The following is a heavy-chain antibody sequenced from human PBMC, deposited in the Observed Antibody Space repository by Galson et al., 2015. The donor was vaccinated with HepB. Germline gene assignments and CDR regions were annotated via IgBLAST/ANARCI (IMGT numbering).Heavy chain of an antibody. D-gene: IGHD2-15*01. V-gene: IGHV1-18*01. J-gene: IGHJ4*02. Sequence: SVKVSCKASGYTFGDSGIIWVRQAPGQGLEWMGWISPYNANTNYAQKFRGRVTLTTVTSTTTAYMELRSLRSDDTAIYYCAREGSYCIGDACYYYLDYWGQGSLVTVSS. CDR3: AREGSYCIGDACYYYLDY. CDR2: ISPYNANT. CDR1: GYTFGDSG.